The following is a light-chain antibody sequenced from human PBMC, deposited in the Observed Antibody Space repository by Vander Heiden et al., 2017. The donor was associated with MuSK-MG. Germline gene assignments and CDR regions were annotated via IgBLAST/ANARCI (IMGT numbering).Light chain of an antibody. CDR1: ESVDRR. V-gene: IGKV1-5*03. CDR3: QQYFREST. J-gene: IGKJ2*01. Sequence: DIQMIQSPTTLAASVGDRVSITCRASESVDRRVAWYQQKPGRAPKRLILETSELETGVPSRFSGGGSETEFSLTISSLHPDDSAIYFCQQYFRESTFGQGTRVEIK. CDR2: ETS.